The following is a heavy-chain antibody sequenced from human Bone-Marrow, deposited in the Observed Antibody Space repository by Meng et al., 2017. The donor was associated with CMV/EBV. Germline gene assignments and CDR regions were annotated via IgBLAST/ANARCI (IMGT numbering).Heavy chain of an antibody. CDR2: ISWNSGSI. D-gene: IGHD3-3*01. CDR3: ARESGELPARSGYYLYP. J-gene: IGHJ5*02. CDR1: GFTFDDYA. V-gene: IGHV3-9*01. Sequence: SLKISCSASGFTFDDYAMHWVRQAPGKGLEWVSGISWNSGSIGYADSVKGRFTISRDNAKNSLYLQMNSLRAEDTAVYYCARESGELPARSGYYLYPWGQGTLVTVSS.